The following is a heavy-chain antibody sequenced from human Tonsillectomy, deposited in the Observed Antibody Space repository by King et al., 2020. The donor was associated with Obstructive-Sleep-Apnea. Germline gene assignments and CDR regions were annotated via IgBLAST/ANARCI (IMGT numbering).Heavy chain of an antibody. J-gene: IGHJ4*02. CDR3: ARQDTYMSGQYYFDY. D-gene: IGHD5-18*01. Sequence: VQLVESGAEVKKPGESLRISCKGSGYSFTNYWINWVRQMPGKGLEWMGRIDPIASYTNFSPSFQGHATISADRSISTVYLQWSGLKASDTAMYYCARQDTYMSGQYYFDYWGQGTLVTVSS. CDR1: GYSFTNYW. V-gene: IGHV5-10-1*03. CDR2: IDPIASYT.